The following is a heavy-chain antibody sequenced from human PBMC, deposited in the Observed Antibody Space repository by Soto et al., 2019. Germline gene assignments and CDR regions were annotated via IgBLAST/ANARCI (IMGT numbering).Heavy chain of an antibody. Sequence: QVPLAQSGAEVKKPGASVKVSCKASGYTFTSYGISWVRQAPGQGLEWMAWINPYNGNTKYAEKFLGRVTATTDTSTATAYMEVRSLTSDDTAVFYCARVGVGLAAPRVWPYWGQGTPVTVSS. CDR3: ARVGVGLAAPRVWPY. CDR1: GYTFTSYG. V-gene: IGHV1-18*01. D-gene: IGHD6-13*01. CDR2: INPYNGNT. J-gene: IGHJ4*02.